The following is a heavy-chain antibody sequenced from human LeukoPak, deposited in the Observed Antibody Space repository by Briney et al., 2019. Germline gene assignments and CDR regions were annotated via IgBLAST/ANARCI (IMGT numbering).Heavy chain of an antibody. CDR3: AREISRGDCSSTSCYRYYMDV. CDR1: GFTFSSYS. D-gene: IGHD2-2*01. J-gene: IGHJ6*03. Sequence: PGGSLRLSCAASGFTFSSYSMNWVRQAPGKGLEWVSSISSSSSYIYYADSVKGRFTISRDNAKNSLYLQMNSLRAEDTAVYHCAREISRGDCSSTSCYRYYMDVWGKGTTVTVSS. V-gene: IGHV3-21*01. CDR2: ISSSSSYI.